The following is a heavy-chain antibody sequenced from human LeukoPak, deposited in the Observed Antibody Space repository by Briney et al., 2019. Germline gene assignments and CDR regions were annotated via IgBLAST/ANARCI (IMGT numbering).Heavy chain of an antibody. Sequence: PSETLPPTCTVSGGSISSYYWSWIRQPAGKGLEWIGRIYTSGSTNYNPSLKSRVTISVDKSKNQFSLKLSSVTAADTAVYYCARDKYSSGSYEFDPWGQGSLLTLSS. CDR1: GGSISSYY. J-gene: IGHJ5*02. CDR3: ARDKYSSGSYEFDP. V-gene: IGHV4-4*07. D-gene: IGHD6-19*01. CDR2: IYTSGST.